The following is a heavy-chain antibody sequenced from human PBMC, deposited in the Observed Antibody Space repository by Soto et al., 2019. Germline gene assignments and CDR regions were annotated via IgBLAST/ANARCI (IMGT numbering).Heavy chain of an antibody. CDR1: GGSVSSGSYY. J-gene: IGHJ4*02. CDR3: ARAKMSIAGLDY. CDR2: IYYSGST. V-gene: IGHV4-61*01. D-gene: IGHD6-13*01. Sequence: QVQLQESGPGLVKPSETLSLTCTVSGGSVSSGSYYWSWIRQPPGKGLEWIGYIYYSGSTNYNPSLKSRVTISVDTSKNQFSLKLSSVTAADTAVYYCARAKMSIAGLDYWGQGTLVTVSS.